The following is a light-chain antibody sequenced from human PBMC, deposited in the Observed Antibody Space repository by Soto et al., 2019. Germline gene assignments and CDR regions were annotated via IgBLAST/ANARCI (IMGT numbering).Light chain of an antibody. CDR3: TQALQSLT. V-gene: IGKV2-28*01. CDR1: QSLLHSNGYNY. J-gene: IGKJ5*01. CDR2: LGS. Sequence: DIVMTQSPLSLPVTPGEPASISCRSSQSLLHSNGYNYFDWYLQKPGQSPQLLIYLGSNRASGVPDRFSGSGSGTDFSLKISRVEAEYVGTYYCTQALQSLTFGQGTRLESK.